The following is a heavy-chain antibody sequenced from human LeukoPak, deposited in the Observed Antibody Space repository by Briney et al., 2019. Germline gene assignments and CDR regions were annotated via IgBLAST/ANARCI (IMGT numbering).Heavy chain of an antibody. CDR2: INPNSGYT. Sequence: GASVKVSCKASGYTFTGYYIHWVRQAPGQGLEWMGYINPNSGYTNYAQKFQDRVTVTRDTSISTAYKELSRLRSDDTAVYYCAREEANTRIHFDYWGQGTLVTVSS. CDR3: AREEANTRIHFDY. D-gene: IGHD3-22*01. V-gene: IGHV1-2*02. CDR1: GYTFTGYY. J-gene: IGHJ4*02.